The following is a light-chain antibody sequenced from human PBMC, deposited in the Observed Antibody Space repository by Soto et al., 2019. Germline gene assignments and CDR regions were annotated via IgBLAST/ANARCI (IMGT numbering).Light chain of an antibody. CDR3: QQFASLPRT. J-gene: IGKJ1*01. CDR1: QSVAPSQ. V-gene: IGKV3-20*01. CDR2: GAS. Sequence: EIVLTQSPGTLSLSPGERATLFCRASQSVAPSQLAWYQQKPGQAPRLLIGASSRATGIPDRFSASGSGTDFTLTISRLEPEDFAVYYCQQFASLPRTFGRGTTVEIK.